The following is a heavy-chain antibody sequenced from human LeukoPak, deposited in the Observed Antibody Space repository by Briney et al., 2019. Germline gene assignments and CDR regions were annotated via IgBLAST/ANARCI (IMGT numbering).Heavy chain of an antibody. CDR3: AKDLLYNWNYGGYFDY. V-gene: IGHV3-23*01. J-gene: IGHJ4*02. D-gene: IGHD1-7*01. Sequence: GGSLRLSCAASGFTFGSYAMSWVRQAPGKGLEWVSAISGSGGSTYYADSVKGRFTISRDNSKNTLYLQMNSLRAEDTAVYYCAKDLLYNWNYGGYFDYWGQGTLVTVSS. CDR1: GFTFGSYA. CDR2: ISGSGGST.